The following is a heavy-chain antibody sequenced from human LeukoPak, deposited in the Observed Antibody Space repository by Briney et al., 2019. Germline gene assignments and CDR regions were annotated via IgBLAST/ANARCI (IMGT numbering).Heavy chain of an antibody. D-gene: IGHD5/OR15-5a*01. CDR1: GFTFSSSW. CDR3: AAGSTDSVWLAVNI. V-gene: IGHV3-74*01. J-gene: IGHJ3*02. Sequence: GGSLRLSCAASGFTFSSSWMHWVRQAPGMGPVWVSYIKRDGSNTYYADSVKGRFTISRDNAKNTLYLQMSSLRAEDTAVYYCAAGSTDSVWLAVNIWGQGTMVTVSS. CDR2: IKRDGSNT.